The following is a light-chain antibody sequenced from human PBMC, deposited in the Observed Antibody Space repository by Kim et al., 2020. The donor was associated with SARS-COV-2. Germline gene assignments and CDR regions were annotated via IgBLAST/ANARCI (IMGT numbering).Light chain of an antibody. V-gene: IGLV4-69*01. J-gene: IGLJ3*02. CDR1: SGHSSYA. CDR3: QTWGSGIRV. CDR2: LKSDGSH. Sequence: ASVKLTCTLSSGHSSYAIAWHQQQPEKGPRYLMKLKSDGSHTKGDGIPDRFSGSSSGAERYLTIPGLQSEDEADYYCQTWGSGIRVFGGGTQLTVL.